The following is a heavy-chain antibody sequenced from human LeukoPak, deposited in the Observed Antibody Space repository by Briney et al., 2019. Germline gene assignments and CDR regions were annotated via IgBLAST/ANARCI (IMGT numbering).Heavy chain of an antibody. CDR2: ISSRSNTI. Sequence: GGSLRLSCAASGFTFSDYYMSWIRQAPGKGLEWVSYISSRSNTIYYADSVKGRFTISRDNAKNSLYLQMSSLRAEDTAVYYCAELGITMIGGVWGKGTTVTISS. CDR3: AELGITMIGGV. D-gene: IGHD3-10*02. V-gene: IGHV3-11*04. J-gene: IGHJ6*04. CDR1: GFTFSDYY.